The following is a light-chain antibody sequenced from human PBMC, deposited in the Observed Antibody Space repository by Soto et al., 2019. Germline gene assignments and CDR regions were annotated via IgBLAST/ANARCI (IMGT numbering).Light chain of an antibody. J-gene: IGLJ2*01. CDR3: SSWDDILNGVV. CDR2: TND. CDR1: SSNIGNNG. Sequence: QSVLTQSPSASGTPGQRVTISCSGSSSNIGNNGVNWYQQLPGTAPKLLIFTNDERPSGVPDRFSGSKSGTSASLAISGLQSEDEADYYCSSWDDILNGVVFGGGTKLTVL. V-gene: IGLV1-44*01.